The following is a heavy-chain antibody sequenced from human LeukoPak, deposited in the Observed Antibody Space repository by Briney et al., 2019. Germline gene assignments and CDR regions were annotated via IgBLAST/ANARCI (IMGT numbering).Heavy chain of an antibody. D-gene: IGHD3-3*01. CDR2: IYHSGST. V-gene: IGHV4-39*01. CDR1: GGSISSSSYY. J-gene: IGHJ4*02. Sequence: PSETLSLTCTVSGGSISSSSYYWGWIRQPPGKGLEWIGSIYHSGSTYYNPSLRSRVTISVDMSKNQFSLKLSSVTAADTAVYYCARRLLSGETLDYWGQGALVTVSS. CDR3: ARRLLSGETLDY.